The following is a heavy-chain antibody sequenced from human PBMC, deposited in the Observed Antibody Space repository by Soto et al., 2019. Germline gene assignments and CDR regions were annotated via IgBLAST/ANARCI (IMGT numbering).Heavy chain of an antibody. J-gene: IGHJ4*02. CDR3: ARDTKMLAPLIYMDH. CDR2: ISSRSSNI. Sequence: GSLRLSCVASGFTFNIYSMNWVRQAPGKGLEWVSSISSRSSNIDYADSVKGRFTISRDNANNSLYLQMNNLSADDTAVYYCARDTKMLAPLIYMDHWGRGTLVTVSS. D-gene: IGHD3-22*01. CDR1: GFTFNIYS. V-gene: IGHV3-21*01.